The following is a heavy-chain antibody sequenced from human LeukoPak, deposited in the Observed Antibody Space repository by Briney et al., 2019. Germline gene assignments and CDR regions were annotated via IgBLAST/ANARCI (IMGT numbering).Heavy chain of an antibody. J-gene: IGHJ4*02. CDR2: ISHGGDST. CDR1: GFTFSTYA. Sequence: GGSLRLSCAASGFTFSTYAMSWVRQAPGKGLEWVAAISHGGDSTYYADPVKGRFTISRDNSKNTLYLQMNSLRAEDTAIYYCAKRDSSGWFYFDYWGQGTLVSVS. V-gene: IGHV3-23*01. CDR3: AKRDSSGWFYFDY. D-gene: IGHD6-19*01.